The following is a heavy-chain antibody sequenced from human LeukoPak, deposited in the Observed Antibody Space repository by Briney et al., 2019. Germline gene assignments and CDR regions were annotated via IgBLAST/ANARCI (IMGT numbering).Heavy chain of an antibody. V-gene: IGHV1-2*02. Sequence: EASVKVSCKAFGYTFTKEAISWVRQAPGQGLEWMGWINPNSDGTNYAQNFQGRVTMTRDTSISTAYMELSRLRSDDTAVYYCARGSYDSSDFEYFQHWGQGTLVTVSS. CDR3: ARGSYDSSDFEYFQH. J-gene: IGHJ1*01. CDR1: GYTFTKEA. CDR2: INPNSDGT. D-gene: IGHD3-22*01.